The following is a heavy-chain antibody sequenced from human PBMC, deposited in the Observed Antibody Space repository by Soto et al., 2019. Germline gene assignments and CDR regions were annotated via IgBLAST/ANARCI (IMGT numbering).Heavy chain of an antibody. J-gene: IGHJ6*02. CDR2: IKSKTDGGTT. Sequence: PGGSLRLSCAASGFTFSNAWMNWVRQAPGKGLEWVGRIKSKTDGGTTDYAAPVKGRFTTSRDDSKNTLYLQMNSLKTEDTAVYYCTTERTNYYYYHGMDVWGQGTTVTVSS. CDR1: GFTFSNAW. V-gene: IGHV3-15*07. CDR3: TTERTNYYYYHGMDV.